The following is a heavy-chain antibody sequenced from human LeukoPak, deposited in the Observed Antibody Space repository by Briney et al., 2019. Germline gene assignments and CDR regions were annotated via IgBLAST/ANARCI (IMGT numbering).Heavy chain of an antibody. Sequence: SVKVSCKASGGTFSTYTISWVRQAPGQGLEWMGGIIPIFGTANYAQKFQGRVTITADESTSTAYMELSSLRSEDTAVYYCARGALSSWYQGFDYWGQGTLVTVSS. V-gene: IGHV1-69*01. D-gene: IGHD6-13*01. CDR1: GGTFSTYT. CDR2: IIPIFGTA. J-gene: IGHJ4*02. CDR3: ARGALSSWYQGFDY.